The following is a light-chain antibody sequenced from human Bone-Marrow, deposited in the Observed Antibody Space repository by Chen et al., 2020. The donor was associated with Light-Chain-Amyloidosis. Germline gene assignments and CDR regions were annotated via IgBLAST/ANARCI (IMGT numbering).Light chain of an antibody. CDR2: GAS. Sequence: ELVMTQSPATLSVSPGERATHSCRASQSVSSNLAWYQQKPGQAPRLLIYGASTRATGIPARFSGSGSGTEFTLTISSLQSEDFAVYYCQQYNNWTRITFGGGTKVEIK. CDR1: QSVSSN. J-gene: IGKJ4*01. CDR3: QQYNNWTRIT. V-gene: IGKV3-15*01.